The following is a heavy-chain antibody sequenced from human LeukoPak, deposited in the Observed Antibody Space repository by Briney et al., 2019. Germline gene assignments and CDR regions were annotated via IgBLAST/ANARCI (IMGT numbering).Heavy chain of an antibody. Sequence: SVKVSCKASGGTFSSYAISWVRQAPGQGLEWMGGIIPIFGTANYAQKFQGRVTITADESTSTAYMELSSLRSEDTAVYYCARERDTYYYGSGSYYPSNWFDPWGRGTLVTVSS. J-gene: IGHJ5*02. D-gene: IGHD3-10*01. CDR3: ARERDTYYYGSGSYYPSNWFDP. V-gene: IGHV1-69*01. CDR1: GGTFSSYA. CDR2: IIPIFGTA.